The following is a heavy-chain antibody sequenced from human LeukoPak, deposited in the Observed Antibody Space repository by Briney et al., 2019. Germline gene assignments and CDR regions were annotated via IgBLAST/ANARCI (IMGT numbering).Heavy chain of an antibody. CDR1: GYRFINYG. D-gene: IGHD2-15*01. Sequence: ASVKVSCKASGYRFINYGISWVRQAPGQGLEWMGWISAYNGNTNYAQKLQGRVTMTTDTSTSTAYMELRSLRSDDTAVYYCARESARLNYGMDVWGQGTTVTVSS. CDR3: ARESARLNYGMDV. J-gene: IGHJ6*02. V-gene: IGHV1-18*01. CDR2: ISAYNGNT.